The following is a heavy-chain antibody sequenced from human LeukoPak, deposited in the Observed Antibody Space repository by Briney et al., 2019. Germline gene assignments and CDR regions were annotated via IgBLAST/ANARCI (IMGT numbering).Heavy chain of an antibody. V-gene: IGHV1-18*01. Sequence: GASVKVSCKASGYTFISYSLTWVRQAPGQGLEWMGWISPYSGNTNYAENFQDRVTLTTDTSTGTAYMELRSLRSEDTAVYYCFSYSSSSSGRVYWGQGTLVTVSS. CDR3: FSYSSSSSGRVY. CDR1: GYTFISYS. J-gene: IGHJ4*02. D-gene: IGHD6-6*01. CDR2: ISPYSGNT.